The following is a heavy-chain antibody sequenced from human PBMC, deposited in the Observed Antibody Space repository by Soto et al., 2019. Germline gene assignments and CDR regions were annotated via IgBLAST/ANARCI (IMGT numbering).Heavy chain of an antibody. D-gene: IGHD4-17*01. V-gene: IGHV1-18*01. Sequence: ASVKVSLKPSGYTFTSYGISRVREAAGQGLEWMGWISAYNGNTNYAQKLQGRVTMTTDTSTSTAYMELRSLRSDDTAVYYCVRRDFGDYDYFDYWGQGTLVTVSS. CDR1: GYTFTSYG. J-gene: IGHJ4*02. CDR3: VRRDFGDYDYFDY. CDR2: ISAYNGNT.